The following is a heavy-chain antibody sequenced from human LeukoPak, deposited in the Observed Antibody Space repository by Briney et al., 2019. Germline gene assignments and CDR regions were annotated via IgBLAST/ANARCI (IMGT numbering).Heavy chain of an antibody. CDR1: GGSISSSGYY. CDR3: ARDRDPLGRNWFDP. J-gene: IGHJ5*02. V-gene: IGHV4-31*03. Sequence: SETLSLTCTVSGGSISSSGYYWSWIRQLPGKGLEWIGYIFYTGRTHYNPSLKSRLTISVDTSKDQFSLKLSSVTAADTAVYYCARDRDPLGRNWFDPWGQGTLVTVSS. CDR2: IFYTGRT. D-gene: IGHD7-27*01.